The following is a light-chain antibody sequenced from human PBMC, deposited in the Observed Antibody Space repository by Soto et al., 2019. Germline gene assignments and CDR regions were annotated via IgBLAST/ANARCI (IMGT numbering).Light chain of an antibody. V-gene: IGLV2-14*01. CDR3: SSYTSSSTYV. CDR1: SSDVGGYNY. Sequence: LTQPASVSGSPGQSITTSCTGTSSDVGGYNYVSWYQQHPGKAPKLMIYDVSNRPSGVSNRFSGSKSGNTASLTISGLQAEDEADYYCSSYTSSSTYVFGTGTKVTVL. CDR2: DVS. J-gene: IGLJ1*01.